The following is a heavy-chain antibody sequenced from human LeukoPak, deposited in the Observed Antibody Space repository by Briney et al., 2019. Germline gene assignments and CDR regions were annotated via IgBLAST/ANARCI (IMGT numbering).Heavy chain of an antibody. V-gene: IGHV3-23*01. CDR3: AKGIRGYAAGPPDC. CDR2: ISGSGGNT. Sequence: GGSLRLSCAASGFTFTTYAMSWVRQAPGKGLEWVSVISGSGGNTYYADSVKGRFTISRDNSKNTLYLHMNTLRVEDTPVFYCAKGIRGYAAGPPDCGGQGTLVTVSS. J-gene: IGHJ4*02. D-gene: IGHD3-10*01. CDR1: GFTFTTYA.